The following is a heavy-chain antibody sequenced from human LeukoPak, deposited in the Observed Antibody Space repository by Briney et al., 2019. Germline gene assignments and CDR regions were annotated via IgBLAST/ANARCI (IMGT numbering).Heavy chain of an antibody. V-gene: IGHV3-30*04. CDR3: ASRGNYYYYMDV. J-gene: IGHJ6*03. CDR2: ISYDGSNK. CDR1: GFTFSSYA. D-gene: IGHD6-13*01. Sequence: GGSLRLSCAASGFTFSSYAMHWVRQAPGKWLEWVAVISYDGSNKYYADSVKGRFTISRDNSKNTLYLQTNSLRAEDTAVYYCASRGNYYYYMDVWGKGTTVTVSS.